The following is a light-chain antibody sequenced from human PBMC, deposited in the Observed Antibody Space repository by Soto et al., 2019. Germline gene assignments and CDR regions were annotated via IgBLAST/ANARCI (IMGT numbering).Light chain of an antibody. CDR3: QQYGNSPLT. CDR2: GIS. V-gene: IGKV3-20*01. J-gene: IGKJ4*01. Sequence: EIVLTQSPGTLSLSPGERATLSCRASQSVRNNYFAWYQQKPGQAPRLIIYGISSRATGIPDRVIGSGSGTDFTLTITRLEPEDFAVYYCQQYGNSPLTFGGGTKVEIK. CDR1: QSVRNNY.